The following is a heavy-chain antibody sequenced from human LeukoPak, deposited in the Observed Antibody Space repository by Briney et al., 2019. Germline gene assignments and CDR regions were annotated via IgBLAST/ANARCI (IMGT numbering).Heavy chain of an antibody. V-gene: IGHV3-23*01. CDR3: AKDPEDIVVVVAATGFDY. D-gene: IGHD2-15*01. CDR2: ISGSGGST. Sequence: GGSLRLSCAASGFTFSSYAMSWVRQAPGEGLEWVSAISGSGGSTYYADSVKGRFTISRDNSKNTLYLQMNSLRAEDTAVYYCAKDPEDIVVVVAATGFDYWGQGTLVTVSS. CDR1: GFTFSSYA. J-gene: IGHJ4*02.